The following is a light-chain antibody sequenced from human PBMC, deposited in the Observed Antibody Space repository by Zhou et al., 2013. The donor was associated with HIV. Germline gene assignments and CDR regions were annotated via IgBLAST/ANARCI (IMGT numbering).Light chain of an antibody. V-gene: IGKV1-9*01. Sequence: IQLTQSPSSLSASLGDRVNITCRASQGISTYLAWYRLNPGKAPEPLIYGASTLQSGVPSRFSGSGSGADFTLTISSLQPEDSATYYFQQLKSYPLTFGGGTKVEI. CDR2: GAS. CDR1: QGISTY. CDR3: QQLKSYPLT. J-gene: IGKJ4*01.